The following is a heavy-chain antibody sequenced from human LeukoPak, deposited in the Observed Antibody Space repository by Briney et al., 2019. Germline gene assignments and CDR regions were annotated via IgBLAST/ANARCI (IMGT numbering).Heavy chain of an antibody. J-gene: IGHJ2*01. Sequence: PSETLSLTCTVSGGSISSYYRSWIRQPPGKGLEWIGYIYYSGSTNYNPSLKSRVTISVDTSKNQFSLKLSSVTAADTAVYYCARQGYSSSYFDLWGRGTLVTVSS. CDR3: ARQGYSSSYFDL. CDR2: IYYSGST. V-gene: IGHV4-59*08. D-gene: IGHD6-13*01. CDR1: GGSISSYY.